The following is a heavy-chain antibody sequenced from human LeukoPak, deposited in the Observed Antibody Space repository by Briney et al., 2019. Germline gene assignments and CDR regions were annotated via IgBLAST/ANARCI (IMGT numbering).Heavy chain of an antibody. D-gene: IGHD5-18*01. CDR3: ASGKETSMAQGY. CDR2: IYSGGSI. CDR1: GFTVSSNY. Sequence: GGSLRLSCAVSGFTVSSNYMTWVRQAPGKGLEGVSVIYSGGSIYYPDSVMGRFTISRDISKNTVDLQLNSLRAEDTAVYYCASGKETSMAQGYWGQGTLVTVSS. V-gene: IGHV3-53*01. J-gene: IGHJ4*02.